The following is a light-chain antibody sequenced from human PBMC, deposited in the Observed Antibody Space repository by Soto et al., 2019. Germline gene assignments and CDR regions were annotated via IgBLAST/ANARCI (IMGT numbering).Light chain of an antibody. CDR2: GAS. Sequence: EIVLTQSPGTLSLSPGERATLSCRASQSVSSSYLAWYQQKPGQAPRLLIYGASSRATGIPDRFSGSGSGTDVTLTISRLEPEDFAVYYWQQYGSSPVTFGPGTKVDIK. CDR3: QQYGSSPVT. CDR1: QSVSSSY. V-gene: IGKV3-20*01. J-gene: IGKJ3*01.